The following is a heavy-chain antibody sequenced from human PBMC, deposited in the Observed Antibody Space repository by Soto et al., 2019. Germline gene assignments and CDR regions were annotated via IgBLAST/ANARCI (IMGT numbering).Heavy chain of an antibody. CDR2: IKQDGSEK. CDR3: ARGDLIVGDYFDY. D-gene: IGHD1-26*01. CDR1: GFTFSSYW. V-gene: IGHV3-7*01. Sequence: GGSLRLSCAASGFTFSSYWMSWVRQAPGKGLEWVDNIKQDGSEKYYVDSVKGRFTISRDNAKNSLYLQMNSLRAEDTAVYYCARGDLIVGDYFDYWGQGTLVTVSS. J-gene: IGHJ4*02.